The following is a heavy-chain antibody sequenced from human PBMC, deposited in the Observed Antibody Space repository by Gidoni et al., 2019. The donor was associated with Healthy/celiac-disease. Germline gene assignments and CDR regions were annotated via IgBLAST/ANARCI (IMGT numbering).Heavy chain of an antibody. CDR1: GGTFSSYA. J-gene: IGHJ4*02. Sequence: QVQLVQSGAEVTKPGSSVKVSCRASGGTFSSYAISWVRQAPGHGLEWRGGSIPIFGTVNCAQKFQGRVTITADESTSTAYMELSSLRSEDTAVYYCAREPKYDSSGHRFFDYWGQGTLVTVSS. D-gene: IGHD3-22*01. CDR2: SIPIFGTV. CDR3: AREPKYDSSGHRFFDY. V-gene: IGHV1-69*01.